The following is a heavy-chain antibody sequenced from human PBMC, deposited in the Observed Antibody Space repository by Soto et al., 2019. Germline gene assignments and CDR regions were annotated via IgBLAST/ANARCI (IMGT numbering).Heavy chain of an antibody. J-gene: IGHJ3*02. CDR1: GYSFTSYW. Sequence: PGESLKISCKGSGYSFTSYWISWVRQMPGKGLEWMGRIDPSDSYTNYSPSFQGHVTISADKSISTAYLQWSSLKASDTAMYYLSCCESSMLQGVDPFDIWGQGTMVTVSS. CDR3: SCCESSMLQGVDPFDI. CDR2: IDPSDSYT. V-gene: IGHV5-10-1*01. D-gene: IGHD6-13*01.